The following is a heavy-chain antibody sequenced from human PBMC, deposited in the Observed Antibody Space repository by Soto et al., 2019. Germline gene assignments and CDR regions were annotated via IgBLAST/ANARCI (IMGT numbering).Heavy chain of an antibody. CDR1: GYSISSGYY. D-gene: IGHD3-3*01. CDR2: IYHSGST. V-gene: IGHV4-38-2*02. CDR3: ARDHGEWLLFTDYYYYGMDV. Sequence: SETLSLTCAVSGYSISSGYYWGWIRQPPGKGLEWIGSIYHSGSTYYNPSLKSRVTISVDTSKNQFSLKLSSVTAADTAVYYWARDHGEWLLFTDYYYYGMDVWGQGTTVTVSS. J-gene: IGHJ6*02.